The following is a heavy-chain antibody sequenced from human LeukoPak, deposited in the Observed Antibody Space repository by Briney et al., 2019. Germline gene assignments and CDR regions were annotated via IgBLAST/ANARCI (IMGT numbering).Heavy chain of an antibody. D-gene: IGHD3-3*01. CDR3: GRGWDFWSGSNWFDP. CDR1: GGSISSGGYY. CDR2: IYHSGST. V-gene: IGHV4-30-2*01. Sequence: PSQTLSLTCTVSGGSISSGGYYWSWIRQPPGQGLEWIGYIYHSGSTYYNLSLKSRVTISVDRSQNQFSLKLSSVTAADTAVYYCGRGWDFWSGSNWFDPWGQGTLVTVSS. J-gene: IGHJ5*02.